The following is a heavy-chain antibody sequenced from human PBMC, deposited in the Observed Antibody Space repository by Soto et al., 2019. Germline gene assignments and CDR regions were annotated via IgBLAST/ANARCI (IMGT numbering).Heavy chain of an antibody. CDR3: ARYNSYAIDY. J-gene: IGHJ4*02. CDR1: GGSISSYY. D-gene: IGHD2-8*01. V-gene: IGHV4-59*01. Sequence: PSEPLSLPYTVSGGSISSYYWSWIRQPPGKGLEWIANIHYSGTTNYNPSLASRVTLSVDTSKNQFSLKMTSVTAADRAMYFCARYNSYAIDYWGRGTLVTVSS. CDR2: IHYSGTT.